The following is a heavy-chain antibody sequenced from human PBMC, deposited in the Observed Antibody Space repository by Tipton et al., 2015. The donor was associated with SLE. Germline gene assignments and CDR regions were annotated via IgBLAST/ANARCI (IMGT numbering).Heavy chain of an antibody. V-gene: IGHV3-43D*04. CDR2: ISWDGGST. CDR3: AKDVDYVWGSYRQYYFDY. Sequence: QLVQSGGVVVQPGGSLRLSCAASGFTFDDYAMHWVRQAPGKGLEWVSLISWDGGSTYYADSVKGRFTISRDNSKNSLYLQMNSLRAEDTALYYCAKDVDYVWGSYRQYYFDYWGQGTLVTVSS. J-gene: IGHJ4*02. CDR1: GFTFDDYA. D-gene: IGHD3-16*02.